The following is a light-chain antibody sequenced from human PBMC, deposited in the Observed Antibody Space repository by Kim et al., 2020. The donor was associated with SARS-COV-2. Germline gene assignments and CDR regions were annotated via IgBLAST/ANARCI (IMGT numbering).Light chain of an antibody. Sequence: QSALTQPASVSGSPGQSITISCTGTSSDVGGYNYVTWYQQHPGKVPKLMIFDVNNRPSGVSNRFSGSKSGNTASLTISGLQAEDKADDYCSSYKSSPTVVFGGGTQLTVL. CDR3: SSYKSSPTVV. J-gene: IGLJ2*01. V-gene: IGLV2-14*03. CDR1: SSDVGGYNY. CDR2: DVN.